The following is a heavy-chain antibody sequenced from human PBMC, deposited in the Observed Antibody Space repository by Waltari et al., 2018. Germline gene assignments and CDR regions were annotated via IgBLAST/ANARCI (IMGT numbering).Heavy chain of an antibody. CDR3: TRDLTPGGADV. CDR1: AFTSDIYG. Sequence: EVHLVESGGGLVQPGRSLRLSCVVSAFTSDIYGMHWVRQPPGRGLEWVSGILLDRGTTGYADSVKGRFTISRDNAKKSLYLQMNSLRPEDTALYYCTRDLTPGGADVWGQGTTVTVSS. CDR2: ILLDRGTT. J-gene: IGHJ6*02. D-gene: IGHD2-21*01. V-gene: IGHV3-9*02.